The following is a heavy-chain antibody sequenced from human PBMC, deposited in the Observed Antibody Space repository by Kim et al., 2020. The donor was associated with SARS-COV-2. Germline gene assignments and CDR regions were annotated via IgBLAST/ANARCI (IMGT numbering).Heavy chain of an antibody. V-gene: IGHV3-33*01. CDR3: ARPLGGWYYYYYYGMDV. J-gene: IGHJ6*02. D-gene: IGHD6-19*01. CDR1: GFTFSSYG. Sequence: GGSLRLSCAASGFTFSSYGMHWVRQAPGKGLEWVAVIWYDGSNKYYADSVKGRFTISRDNSKNTLYLQMNSLRAEDTAVYYCARPLGGWYYYYYYGMDVWGQGTTVTVSS. CDR2: IWYDGSNK.